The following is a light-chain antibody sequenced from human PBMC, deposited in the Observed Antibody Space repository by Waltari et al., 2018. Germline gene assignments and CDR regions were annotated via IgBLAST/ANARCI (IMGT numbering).Light chain of an antibody. Sequence: QSVLTQPPSASGTPGQRVTISCSGRSSNIGSNYVYWYQPVPGAAPKLLIYRNNPRPSGVPDRFSGSKSGPSASLAISGLRSEDEADYYCAAWDDSLSRWLLGGGTKLTVL. CDR3: AAWDDSLSRWL. CDR2: RNN. CDR1: SSNIGSNY. V-gene: IGLV1-47*01. J-gene: IGLJ3*02.